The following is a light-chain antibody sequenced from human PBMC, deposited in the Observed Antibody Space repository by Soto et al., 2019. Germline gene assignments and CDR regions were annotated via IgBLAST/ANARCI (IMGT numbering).Light chain of an antibody. CDR1: QSVGTN. CDR2: GAS. J-gene: IGKJ5*01. CDR3: QQYHDGPSIT. V-gene: IGKV3-15*01. Sequence: EIVMTQAPGSLSVSPGEGVTLSWSASQSVGTNFAWYQQIPGQAPRLLIYGASTRATGIPTRFSGSGSGTEFTLTISSLQSEDFAFYYCQQYHDGPSITFGQGTRLEIK.